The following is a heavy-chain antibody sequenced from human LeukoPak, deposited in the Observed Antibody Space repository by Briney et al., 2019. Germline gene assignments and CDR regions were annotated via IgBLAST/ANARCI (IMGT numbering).Heavy chain of an antibody. V-gene: IGHV4-39*01. CDR3: ASGYYDFWSGYYHFDY. CDR2: IYYSGST. D-gene: IGHD3-3*01. Sequence: SETLSLTCTVSGGSISSSSYYWGWIRQPPGKGLEWIGSIYYSGSTYYNPSLKSRVTISVDTSKNQFSLKLSSVTAADTAVYYCASGYYDFWSGYYHFDYWGQGTLVTVSS. J-gene: IGHJ4*02. CDR1: GGSISSSSYY.